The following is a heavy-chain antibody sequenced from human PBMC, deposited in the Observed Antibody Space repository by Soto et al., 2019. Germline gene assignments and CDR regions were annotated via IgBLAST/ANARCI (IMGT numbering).Heavy chain of an antibody. J-gene: IGHJ6*03. CDR1: GFTFSSYW. Sequence: GGSLRLSCAASGFTFSSYWMSWVRQAPGKGLEWVANIKQDGSEKYYVDSVKGRFTISRDNAKNSLYLQMNSLRAEDTAVYYCARDIPHPGEVRGVIYYYYYMDVWGKGTTVTVSS. CDR3: ARDIPHPGEVRGVIYYYYYMDV. D-gene: IGHD3-10*01. V-gene: IGHV3-7*01. CDR2: IKQDGSEK.